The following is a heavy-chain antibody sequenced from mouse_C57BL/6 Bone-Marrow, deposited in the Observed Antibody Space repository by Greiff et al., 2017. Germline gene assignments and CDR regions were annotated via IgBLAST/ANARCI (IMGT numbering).Heavy chain of an antibody. CDR3: ATAAQATSDY. CDR2: IDPEDGYT. V-gene: IGHV14-2*01. Sequence: VQLQQSGAELVKPGASVKLSCTASGFNFKDYCMHWVKQRPEQGLEWIGRIDPEDGYTKYAPKFQGKATITEDTSSNTAYLQLSSLPSEDAAVYYCATAAQATSDYWGQGTTRTVSA. D-gene: IGHD3-2*02. CDR1: GFNFKDYC. J-gene: IGHJ2*01.